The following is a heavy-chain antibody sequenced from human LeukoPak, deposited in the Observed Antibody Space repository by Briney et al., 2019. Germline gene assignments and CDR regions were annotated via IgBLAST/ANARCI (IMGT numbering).Heavy chain of an antibody. CDR3: AKGGLSSSWYGNWFDP. V-gene: IGHV3-23*01. D-gene: IGHD6-13*01. CDR2: ISGSGGST. CDR1: GFTFSSYG. Sequence: GGSLRLSCAASGFTFSSYGMSWVRQAPGKGLEWVSAISGSGGSTYYADSVKGRFTISRDNSKNTLYLQMNSLRAEDTAVYYCAKGGLSSSWYGNWFDPWGQGTLVTVSS. J-gene: IGHJ5*02.